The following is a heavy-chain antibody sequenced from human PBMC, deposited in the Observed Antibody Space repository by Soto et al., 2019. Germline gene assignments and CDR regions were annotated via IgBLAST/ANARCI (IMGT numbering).Heavy chain of an antibody. CDR3: ARLSSGQTLFDY. CDR1: GGSISRSGYF. J-gene: IGHJ4*02. Sequence: SETLSLTCTVSGGSISRSGYFWGWIRQPPGKGLQWIGTIYYSGSTYINPSLKSRVTMSVDTAENQISLELSSVTAADTAVYHCARLSSGQTLFDYWGQGTLVTVSS. CDR2: IYYSGST. V-gene: IGHV4-39*01. D-gene: IGHD3-22*01.